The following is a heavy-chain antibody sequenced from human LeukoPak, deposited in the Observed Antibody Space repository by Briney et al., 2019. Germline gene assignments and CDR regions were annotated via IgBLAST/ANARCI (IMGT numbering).Heavy chain of an antibody. Sequence: GGSLRLSFAASGFTFSSYAMSWVRQAPEKGLEWASEISGSGASTYYADSVKGRFTISRDNSKNTLYLQMNSLRAEDTAVYYCAKKYNTGLDPWGQGTLVTVSS. CDR3: AKKYNTGLDP. CDR1: GFTFSSYA. V-gene: IGHV3-23*01. D-gene: IGHD1-14*01. J-gene: IGHJ5*02. CDR2: ISGSGAST.